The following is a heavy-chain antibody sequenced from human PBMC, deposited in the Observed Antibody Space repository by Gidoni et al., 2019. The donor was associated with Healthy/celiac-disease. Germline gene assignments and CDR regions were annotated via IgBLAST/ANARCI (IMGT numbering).Heavy chain of an antibody. Sequence: QVQLVQSGAEVKKPGSSVKVSCKASGGTFSSYASSWVRQAPGQGLEWMGGIIPIFGTANYAQKFQGRVTITADESTSTAYMELSSLRSEDTAVYYCAEAGVQLWFQTSGFDPWGQGTLVTVSS. D-gene: IGHD5-18*01. V-gene: IGHV1-69*01. J-gene: IGHJ5*02. CDR2: IIPIFGTA. CDR3: AEAGVQLWFQTSGFDP. CDR1: GGTFSSYA.